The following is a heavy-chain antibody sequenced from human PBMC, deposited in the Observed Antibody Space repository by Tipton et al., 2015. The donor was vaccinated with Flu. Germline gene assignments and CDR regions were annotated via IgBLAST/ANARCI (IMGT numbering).Heavy chain of an antibody. V-gene: IGHV4-59*02. Sequence: TLSLTCTVSGCAVSSYFWTWIRQPPGKQLEWIGYIYYGGTTNYNPSLRSRVTFSMDTSKNQFSLRLSSVTAADTAVYYCARDSGRNYNYGMDVWGQGTTVYVSS. CDR1: GCAVSSYF. CDR2: IYYGGTT. D-gene: IGHD2-15*01. J-gene: IGHJ6*02. CDR3: ARDSGRNYNYGMDV.